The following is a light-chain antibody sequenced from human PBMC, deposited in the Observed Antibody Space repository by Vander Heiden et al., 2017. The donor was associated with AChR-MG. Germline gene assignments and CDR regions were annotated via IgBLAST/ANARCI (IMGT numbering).Light chain of an antibody. J-gene: IGKJ2*01. V-gene: IGKV3-15*01. CDR2: AAS. Sequence: EIVMTQSPATLSVSPGERATLSCRASQSVGGDLAWYQQKPGQAPRLLIYAASTRATGVPGRFSGSGSGTEFTLTISSLQSEDFAVYFCQQYNDWPLYTFGQGTKLEIK. CDR1: QSVGGD. CDR3: QQYNDWPLYT.